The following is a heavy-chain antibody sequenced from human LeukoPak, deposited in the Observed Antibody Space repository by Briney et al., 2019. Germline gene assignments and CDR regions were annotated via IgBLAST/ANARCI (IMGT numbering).Heavy chain of an antibody. Sequence: GGSLRLSCAASGFTFSSYGMHWVRQAPGKGLEWVAVIWYDGSHKYYADSVKGRFTISRDNSKNALHLQMNSLRAEDTAVYYCARDLLLWFGELSGDSDYWGQGTLVTVSS. J-gene: IGHJ4*02. CDR3: ARDLLLWFGELSGDSDY. CDR1: GFTFSSYG. V-gene: IGHV3-33*01. D-gene: IGHD3-10*01. CDR2: IWYDGSHK.